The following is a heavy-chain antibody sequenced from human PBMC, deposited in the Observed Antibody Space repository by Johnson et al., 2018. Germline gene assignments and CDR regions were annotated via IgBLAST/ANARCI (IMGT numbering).Heavy chain of an antibody. V-gene: IGHV1-58*01. CDR2: IVVGSGNT. CDR1: GFTFTSSA. D-gene: IGHD3-22*01. Sequence: QLVQSGAEVKKPGSSVKVSCKASGFTFTSSAVQWVRQARGQRLEWIGWIVVGSGNTNYAQKFQERVTITRDMSTSTAYMELSSLRSEDTAVYYCAAEHYYDSSGLLAGEYFQHWGQGTLVTVSS. J-gene: IGHJ1*01. CDR3: AAEHYYDSSGLLAGEYFQH.